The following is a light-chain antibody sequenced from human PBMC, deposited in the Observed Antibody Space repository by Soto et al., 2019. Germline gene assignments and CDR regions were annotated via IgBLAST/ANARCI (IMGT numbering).Light chain of an antibody. CDR2: DAS. CDR3: QLTYSPPRT. J-gene: IGKJ1*01. Sequence: DIQVTQSPSTLSASVGDRVTFTCRASQSISSWLAWYQQKPGKGPKLLLYDASTLQSGVPSRFSGSGSGTDFTLTISRLHPDNFATYYCQLTYSPPRTFGRRTKVEI. V-gene: IGKV1-5*01. CDR1: QSISSW.